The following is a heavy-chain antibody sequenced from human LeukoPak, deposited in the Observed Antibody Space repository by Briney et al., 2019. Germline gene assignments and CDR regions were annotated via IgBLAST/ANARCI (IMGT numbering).Heavy chain of an antibody. Sequence: GGSLRLSCTASGFRFSNYAMNWVRQAPGEGLEWVSVISGGGSSTNYADSVQRRFTISRDNSKNTLYLQMISLRAEDTAGYYCARDLTNSYGHDDACDIWGRGTMVTVSS. V-gene: IGHV3-23*01. CDR3: ARDLTNSYGHDDACDI. CDR2: ISGGGSST. D-gene: IGHD3-9*01. J-gene: IGHJ3*02. CDR1: GFRFSNYA.